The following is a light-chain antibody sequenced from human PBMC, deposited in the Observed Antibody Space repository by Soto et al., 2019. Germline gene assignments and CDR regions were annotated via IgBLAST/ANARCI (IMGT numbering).Light chain of an antibody. CDR1: SSDIGSYNL. J-gene: IGLJ2*01. CDR3: CSYTGNKSVV. CDR2: EGY. V-gene: IGLV2-23*01. Sequence: QSALTQPASVSGSPGQSITISCTGGSSDIGSYNLVSWYQQHPGKAPKLMIYEGYKRPSGVSNRFSGSKSGNMASLTISGLQAEDEADYYCCSYTGNKSVVFGGGTQLTVL.